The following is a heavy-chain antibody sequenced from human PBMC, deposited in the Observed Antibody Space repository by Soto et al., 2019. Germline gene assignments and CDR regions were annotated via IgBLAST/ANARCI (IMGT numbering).Heavy chain of an antibody. J-gene: IGHJ6*02. D-gene: IGHD6-13*01. CDR2: IIPIFGTE. CDR3: ARDRIAGIKYYDGMDV. Sequence: QVQLVQSGAEVKKPGSSVRVSCKASGGTFSSYAISWVRQAPGQGLEWMGGIIPIFGTENYAQKFQGRVTITADESPSTAYMELSSLRSDDTAVYYCARDRIAGIKYYDGMDVWGQGTKVTVSS. V-gene: IGHV1-69*01. CDR1: GGTFSSYA.